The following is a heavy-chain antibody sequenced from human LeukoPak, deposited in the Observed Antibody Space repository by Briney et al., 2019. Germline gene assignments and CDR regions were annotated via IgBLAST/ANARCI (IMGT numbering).Heavy chain of an antibody. V-gene: IGHV3-48*03. CDR3: ARVGYYDILTGYYPYYFDY. J-gene: IGHJ4*02. CDR2: ISSSGSDI. Sequence: GGSLRLSCAASGFTFSNYEMHWVRQAPGKGLEWVSYISSSGSDIYYADSVKGRFTISRDNAKNSLYLQMNSLRAEDTAVYYCARVGYYDILTGYYPYYFDYWGQGTLVTVSS. CDR1: GFTFSNYE. D-gene: IGHD3-9*01.